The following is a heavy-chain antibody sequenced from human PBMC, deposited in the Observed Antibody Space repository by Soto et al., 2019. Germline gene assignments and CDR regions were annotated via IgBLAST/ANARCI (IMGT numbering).Heavy chain of an antibody. V-gene: IGHV4-59*01. CDR1: GGSISHYY. CDR2: IFYSGNT. J-gene: IGHJ4*02. CDR3: ARGGEGASYYYDTSGFYFDY. Sequence: PSETLSLTCTVSGGSISHYYWSWIRQPPGRGLEWIGYIFYSGNTNYNPSLKNRVTISVDTSKNQFSLKLNSVTAADTAVYYCARGGEGASYYYDTSGFYFDYWAREPWSPSPQ. D-gene: IGHD3-22*01.